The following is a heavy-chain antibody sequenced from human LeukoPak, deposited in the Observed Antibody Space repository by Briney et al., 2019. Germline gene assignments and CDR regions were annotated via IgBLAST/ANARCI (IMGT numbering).Heavy chain of an antibody. D-gene: IGHD1-26*01. V-gene: IGHV3-23*01. Sequence: GGSLRLSCAASGFTFNTYAMSWVRQASGKGLEWVSVISISGGTYYADSVKGRFTISRDISKNTVFLQMNSLRVEDTAVYYCAKHGERGTNRYDYWGQGTLVTASS. CDR2: ISISGGT. CDR3: AKHGERGTNRYDY. J-gene: IGHJ4*02. CDR1: GFTFNTYA.